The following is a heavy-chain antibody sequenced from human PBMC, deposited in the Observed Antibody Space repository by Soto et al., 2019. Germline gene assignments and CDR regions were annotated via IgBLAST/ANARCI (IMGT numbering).Heavy chain of an antibody. CDR2: INSDGSNK. CDR3: AKDRDVVLPAANFPPGSLDP. J-gene: IGHJ5*02. V-gene: IGHV3-74*01. Sequence: GGSLRLSCAASGFTFSSYWMHWVRQAPGKGLVWVSRINSDGSNKSYADSVKGRFTISRDNSKNTLYLQMNSLRAEDTAVYYCAKDRDVVLPAANFPPGSLDPWGQGTLVTASS. D-gene: IGHD2-2*01. CDR1: GFTFSSYW.